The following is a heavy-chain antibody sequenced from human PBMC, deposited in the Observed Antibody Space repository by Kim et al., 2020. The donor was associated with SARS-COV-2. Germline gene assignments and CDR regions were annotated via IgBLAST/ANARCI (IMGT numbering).Heavy chain of an antibody. Sequence: SETLSLTCTVSGGSISSSSYYWGWIRQPPGKGLEWIGSIYYSGSTYYNPSLKSRVTISVDTSKNQFSLKLSSVTAADTAVYYCARGAVVAATIWFDPWGQGTLVTVSS. CDR2: IYYSGST. CDR3: ARGAVVAATIWFDP. J-gene: IGHJ5*02. V-gene: IGHV4-39*01. D-gene: IGHD2-15*01. CDR1: GGSISSSSYY.